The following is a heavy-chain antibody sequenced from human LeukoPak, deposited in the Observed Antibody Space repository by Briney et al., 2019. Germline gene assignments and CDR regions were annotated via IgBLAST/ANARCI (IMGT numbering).Heavy chain of an antibody. CDR3: ASDSPGYSSGSYFAY. J-gene: IGHJ4*02. D-gene: IGHD3-22*01. CDR1: GYTFTSYY. V-gene: IGHV1-46*01. Sequence: ASVKVSCKASGYTFTSYYMHWVRQAPGQGLEWMGIINPSGGSTSYAQRFQGRVTMTRDTSTSTVYMELSSLRSEDTAVYYCASDSPGYSSGSYFAYWGQGTLVTVSS. CDR2: INPSGGST.